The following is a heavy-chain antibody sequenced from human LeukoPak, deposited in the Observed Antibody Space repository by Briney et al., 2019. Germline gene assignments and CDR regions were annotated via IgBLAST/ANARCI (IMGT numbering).Heavy chain of an antibody. D-gene: IGHD2-21*02. CDR3: ARVSGVTSEWFGP. J-gene: IGHJ5*02. CDR2: IYYSGST. V-gene: IGHV4-59*01. Sequence: PSETLSLTCTVSGGSISSYYWSWIRQPPGKGLEWIGYIYYSGSTNYNPSLKSRVTISVDTSKNQFSLKLSSVTAADTAVYYCARVSGVTSEWFGPWGQGTLDTVSS. CDR1: GGSISSYY.